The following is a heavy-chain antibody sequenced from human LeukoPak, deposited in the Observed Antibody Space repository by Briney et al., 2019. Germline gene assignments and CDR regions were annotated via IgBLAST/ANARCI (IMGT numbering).Heavy chain of an antibody. V-gene: IGHV3-7*03. CDR1: GFTFSSYW. D-gene: IGHD3-10*01. CDR3: ARSSITMVRGEYGMDV. J-gene: IGHJ6*02. CDR2: IKQDGSEK. Sequence: GGSLRLSCAASGFTFSSYWMSWVRQAPGKGLEWVANIKQDGSEKYYVDSVKGRFTTSRDNAKNSLYLQMNSLRAEDTAVYYCARSSITMVRGEYGMDVWGQGTTVTVSS.